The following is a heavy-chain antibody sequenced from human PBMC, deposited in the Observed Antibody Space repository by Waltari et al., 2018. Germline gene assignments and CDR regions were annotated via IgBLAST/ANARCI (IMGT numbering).Heavy chain of an antibody. Sequence: QVQLQQWGAGLLKPSETLSLTCAVYGGSFSGYYWSWIRQPPGKGLEWIGEINHSGSTNYNPSLKSRVTISVDTSKNQFSLKLSSVTAADTAVYYCARGNYGVEDYWGQGTLVTVSS. J-gene: IGHJ4*02. CDR2: INHSGST. CDR3: ARGNYGVEDY. D-gene: IGHD4-17*01. CDR1: GGSFSGYY. V-gene: IGHV4-34*01.